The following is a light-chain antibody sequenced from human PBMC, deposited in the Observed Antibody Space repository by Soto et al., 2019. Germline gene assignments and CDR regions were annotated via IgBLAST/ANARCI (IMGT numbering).Light chain of an antibody. CDR2: DVS. J-gene: IGLJ2*01. CDR1: SSDVGGYNY. CDR3: SSYAGSNNVV. Sequence: QSALTQPPSASGSPGQSVTISCTGTSSDVGGYNYVSWYQQHPGKAPKLMIYDVSKRPSGVPDRFSGSKSGNKASLTVSGLQAEDEADYYCSSYAGSNNVVFGGGTKLTVL. V-gene: IGLV2-8*01.